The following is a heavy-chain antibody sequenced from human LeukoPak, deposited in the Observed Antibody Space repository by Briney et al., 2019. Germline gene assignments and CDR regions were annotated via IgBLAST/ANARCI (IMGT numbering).Heavy chain of an antibody. CDR2: ISGDSRIT. J-gene: IGHJ4*02. V-gene: IGHV3-23*01. CDR1: GFTFGTSG. CDR3: ARLSEYSGGWHDY. Sequence: PGGSLRLSCVASGFTFGTSGMRWVRQAPGKGLEWVSAISGDSRITYYADSVRCRFTVTRDNSKNTLYLQMDSLRAEDTAIYYWARLSEYSGGWHDYWGQGTLVSVSS. D-gene: IGHD6-19*01.